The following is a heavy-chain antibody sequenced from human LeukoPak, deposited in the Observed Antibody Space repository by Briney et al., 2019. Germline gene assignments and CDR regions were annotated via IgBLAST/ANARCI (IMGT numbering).Heavy chain of an antibody. J-gene: IGHJ4*02. Sequence: SETLSLTCTVSGGSISSYYWSWIRQPPGKGLEWIGYIYYSGSTNYNPSLKSRVTISVDTSKNQFSLKLSSVTAADTAVYYCARGAYCGGDCYFDYWGQGTLVTVSS. CDR1: GGSISSYY. V-gene: IGHV4-59*08. CDR3: ARGAYCGGDCYFDY. CDR2: IYYSGST. D-gene: IGHD2-21*01.